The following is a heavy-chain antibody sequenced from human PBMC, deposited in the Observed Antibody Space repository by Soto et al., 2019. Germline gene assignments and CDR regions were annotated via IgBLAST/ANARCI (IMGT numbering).Heavy chain of an antibody. J-gene: IGHJ5*02. V-gene: IGHV4-59*01. CDR1: GGSIISYY. D-gene: IGHD6-13*01. CDR2: IYYSGST. CDR3: ARGTAAAGIPPPGPFDP. Sequence: SETLSLTCTVSGGSIISYYLSWSRQPPGKGLEWIGYIYYSGSTNYNPSLKSRVTISVDTSKNQFSLKLSSVTAADTAVYYCARGTAAAGIPPPGPFDPWGQGTLVTVSS.